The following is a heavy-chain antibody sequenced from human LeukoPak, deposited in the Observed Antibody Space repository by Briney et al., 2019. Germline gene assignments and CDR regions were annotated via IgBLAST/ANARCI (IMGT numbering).Heavy chain of an antibody. J-gene: IGHJ4*02. D-gene: IGHD3-22*01. V-gene: IGHV4-59*12. CDR1: GGSISSYY. CDR2: IYYSGST. Sequence: SETLSLTCTVSGGSISSYYWSWIRQPPGKGLEWIGNIYYSGSTNYNPSLKSRVTISVDTSKNQFSLKLSSVTAADTAVYYCARDSYYYDSSGYRGFDYWGQGTLVTVSS. CDR3: ARDSYYYDSSGYRGFDY.